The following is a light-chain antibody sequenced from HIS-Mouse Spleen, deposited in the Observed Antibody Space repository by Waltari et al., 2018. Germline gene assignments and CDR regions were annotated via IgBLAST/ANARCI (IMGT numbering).Light chain of an antibody. CDR3: QAWDSSAYV. CDR2: QDS. CDR1: KLGDKY. Sequence: SYELTQPPSVSVSPGQTASITCSGDKLGDKYACWYQPKPGQSPVLVIYQDSKRTSGTPDRFPGPTSGNTATLTISGTQAMDEADYYCQAWDSSAYVFGTGTKVTVL. V-gene: IGLV3-1*01. J-gene: IGLJ1*01.